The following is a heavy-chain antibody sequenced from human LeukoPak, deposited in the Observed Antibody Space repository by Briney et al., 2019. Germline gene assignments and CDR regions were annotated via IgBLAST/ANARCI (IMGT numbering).Heavy chain of an antibody. CDR1: GYTFTNYG. J-gene: IGHJ4*02. D-gene: IGHD3-16*02. Sequence: ASVKVSCKSSGYTFTNYGFIWVRQAPGQGLEWMGWISAYNGNTHYAQNLQGRVTMTTDTSTSTAYMELRSLRSDDTAVYYCARGLGSYPEIPLDYWGQGILVTVSS. CDR3: ARGLGSYPEIPLDY. CDR2: ISAYNGNT. V-gene: IGHV1-18*01.